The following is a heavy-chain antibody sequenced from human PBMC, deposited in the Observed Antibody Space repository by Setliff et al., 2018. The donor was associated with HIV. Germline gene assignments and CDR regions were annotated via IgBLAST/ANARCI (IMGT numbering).Heavy chain of an antibody. CDR3: ARPYSSSSYYYYHMDV. CDR1: GDSVSNGRYY. CDR2: IYTSGST. D-gene: IGHD6-6*01. J-gene: IGHJ6*03. Sequence: SETLSLTCTVSGDSVSNGRYYWSWIRQPAGKGLEWIGHIYTSGSTDYNPSLKSRVTISVDTSKNQFSLKMSSVTAADTAVYYCARPYSSSSYYYYHMDVWGKGTAVTVSS. V-gene: IGHV4-61*09.